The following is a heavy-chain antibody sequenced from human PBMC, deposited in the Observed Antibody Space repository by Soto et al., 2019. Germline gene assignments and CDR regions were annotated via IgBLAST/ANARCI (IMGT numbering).Heavy chain of an antibody. CDR1: GFTFSNYA. J-gene: IGHJ4*02. Sequence: EVQLLESGGGLVQPGGPLRLSCAASGFTFSNYAMSWVRQAPGKGLEWVSTIIYSGGSTYYADSVKGRFITSRDNSKNTLYLQMNSLRVEDTAVYYCAKKLHFGSGSYYFYFDYWGQGTLVTVSS. CDR3: AKKLHFGSGSYYFYFDY. CDR2: IIYSGGST. D-gene: IGHD3-10*01. V-gene: IGHV3-23*01.